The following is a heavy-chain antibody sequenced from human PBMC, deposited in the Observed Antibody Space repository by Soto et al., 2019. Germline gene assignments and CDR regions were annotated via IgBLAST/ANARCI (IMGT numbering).Heavy chain of an antibody. J-gene: IGHJ4*02. Sequence: ASVEVACKASGYSCTSDTIQWVRQAPGQRLEWMGWINTGNDNTKYSQKFQGRVTITRDTSATTAYMEVSSLTSEDTAVYYCARGYTSAASVDSWGQGTLLTVSS. CDR1: GYSCTSDT. D-gene: IGHD2-2*02. V-gene: IGHV1-3*04. CDR3: ARGYTSAASVDS. CDR2: INTGNDNT.